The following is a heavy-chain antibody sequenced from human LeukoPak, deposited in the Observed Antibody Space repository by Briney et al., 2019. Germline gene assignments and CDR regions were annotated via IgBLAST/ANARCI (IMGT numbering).Heavy chain of an antibody. CDR3: ARGGSLRFLEWLLLGDY. CDR1: GFTFSSYG. V-gene: IGHV3-30*03. CDR2: ISYDGSNK. J-gene: IGHJ4*02. Sequence: LRLSCAASGFTFSSYGMSWVRQAPGKVLEWVAVISYDGSNKYYADSVKGRFTISRDTSKTTLYLQMNSLRAEDTAVYYCARGGSLRFLEWLLLGDYWGQGTLVTVSS. D-gene: IGHD3-3*01.